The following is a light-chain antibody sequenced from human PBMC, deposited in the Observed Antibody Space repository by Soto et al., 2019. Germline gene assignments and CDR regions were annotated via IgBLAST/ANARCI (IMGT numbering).Light chain of an antibody. CDR2: DAA. CDR3: QHRSSWPRS. J-gene: IGKJ1*01. Sequence: DIVLTQSPATLSLSPGDRATLSCRASQSVGTSLAWYKQQPGQAPRLLIHDAAYRASGIPERFSGCGYGTAFSLSISSLEPDDFAVYYCQHRSSWPRSFGRGTKVEV. V-gene: IGKV3-11*01. CDR1: QSVGTS.